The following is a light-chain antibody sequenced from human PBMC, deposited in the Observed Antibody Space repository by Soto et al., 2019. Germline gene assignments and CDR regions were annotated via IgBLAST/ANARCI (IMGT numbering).Light chain of an antibody. CDR3: QQYDNLPLT. CDR1: ENLNTN. Sequence: EIVMTQSPATLSVSPGERATLSCRASENLNTNLAWYQQRPGQPPRLLMYGASTRATGVPARFTGSGSGTDFTLTISSLQPEDIATYYCQQYDNLPLTFGGGTKVEIK. CDR2: GAS. V-gene: IGKV3-15*01. J-gene: IGKJ4*01.